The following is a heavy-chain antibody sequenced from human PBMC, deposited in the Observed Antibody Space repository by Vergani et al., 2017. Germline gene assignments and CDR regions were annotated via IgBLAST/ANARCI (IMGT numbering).Heavy chain of an antibody. Sequence: QVQLQESGPGLVKPSETLSLTCTVSGGSISSYYWSWIRQPPGKGLEWIGYIYYSGSTNYNPSLKSRVTISVDTSKNQFSLKLSSVTAADTAVYYCARDAVINQGVDYWGQGTLVTVSS. D-gene: IGHD4-23*01. CDR3: ARDAVINQGVDY. V-gene: IGHV4-59*01. CDR2: IYYSGST. J-gene: IGHJ4*02. CDR1: GGSISSYY.